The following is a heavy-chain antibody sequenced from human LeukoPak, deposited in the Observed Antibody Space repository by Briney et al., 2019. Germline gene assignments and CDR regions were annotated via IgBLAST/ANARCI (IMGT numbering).Heavy chain of an antibody. CDR2: ISSSSSTK. Sequence: QAGGSLRLSCTASGFTFSGYSMNWVRQAPGKGLEWVSYISSSSSTKYYADSVKGRFTISRDNAKKSLYLQMHSLRAEDTALYYCAKDIGNYLYYGMDVWGQGTTVTVSS. D-gene: IGHD1-26*01. CDR1: GFTFSGYS. V-gene: IGHV3-48*04. J-gene: IGHJ6*02. CDR3: AKDIGNYLYYGMDV.